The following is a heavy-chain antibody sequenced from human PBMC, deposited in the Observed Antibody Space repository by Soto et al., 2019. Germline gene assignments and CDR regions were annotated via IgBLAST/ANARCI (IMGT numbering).Heavy chain of an antibody. CDR1: GFTFTRYT. CDR2: ISSTTNYI. CDR3: ARESEDLTSNFDY. V-gene: IGHV3-21*06. Sequence: PGGSLRLSCAASGFTFTRYTMNWVRQAPGKGIEWVSSISSTTNYIYYGDSMKGRFTISRDNAKNSLYLEMNSLRAEDTAVYYFARESEDLTSNFDYWGQGTLVTVSS. J-gene: IGHJ4*02.